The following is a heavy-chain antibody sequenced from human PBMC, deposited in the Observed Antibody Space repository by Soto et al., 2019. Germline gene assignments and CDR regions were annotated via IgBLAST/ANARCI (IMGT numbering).Heavy chain of an antibody. D-gene: IGHD2-8*01. CDR1: GGTFSSYA. V-gene: IGHV1-69*13. CDR2: IIPIFGTA. J-gene: IGHJ4*02. Sequence: SVKVSCKASGGTFSSYAISWVRQAPGQGLEWMGGIIPIFGTANYAQKFQGRVTITADESTSTAYMELSSLRSEDTAVYYCARDPDPVLMVPNFDYWGQGTLVTVSS. CDR3: ARDPDPVLMVPNFDY.